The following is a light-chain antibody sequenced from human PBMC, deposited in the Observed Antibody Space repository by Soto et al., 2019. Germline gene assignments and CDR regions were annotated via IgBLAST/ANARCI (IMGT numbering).Light chain of an antibody. V-gene: IGKV3-20*01. Sequence: EIVLTQSPVNLSLSPGERATLSCRASQSVSSSYLAWYQQKPGQAPRLLIYGASSRATGIPDRFSGSGSGTDFTLTISRLEPEDFAVYYCQHYGSSRTFGQGTKVDIK. CDR1: QSVSSSY. CDR3: QHYGSSRT. J-gene: IGKJ1*01. CDR2: GAS.